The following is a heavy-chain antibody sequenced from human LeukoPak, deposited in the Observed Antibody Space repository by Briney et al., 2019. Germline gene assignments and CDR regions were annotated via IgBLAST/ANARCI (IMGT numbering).Heavy chain of an antibody. D-gene: IGHD4-11*01. CDR1: GGSFSGYY. Sequence: SETLSLTCAVYGGSFSGYYWSWIRQPPGKGLEWIGEINHSGSTNYNPSLKSRVTISVDTSKNQFSLKLSSVTAADTAVYYCARADYSNYVGFDYWGQGTLVTVSS. CDR3: ARADYSNYVGFDY. V-gene: IGHV4-34*01. CDR2: INHSGST. J-gene: IGHJ4*02.